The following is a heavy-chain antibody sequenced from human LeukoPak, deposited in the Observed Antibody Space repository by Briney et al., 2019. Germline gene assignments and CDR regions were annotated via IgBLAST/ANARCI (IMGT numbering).Heavy chain of an antibody. V-gene: IGHV4-59*01. J-gene: IGHJ4*02. CDR1: GDSISSYY. D-gene: IGHD6-13*01. CDR2: IYYTGST. CDR3: ARGSKAAPGTFDY. Sequence: SETLSLTCTVSGDSISSYYWSWIRQPPGKGLEWIGYIYYTGSTDYNPSLKSRVAISVDTSKNQFSLKLSSVTAADTAVYYCARGSKAAPGTFDYWGQGTLVTVSS.